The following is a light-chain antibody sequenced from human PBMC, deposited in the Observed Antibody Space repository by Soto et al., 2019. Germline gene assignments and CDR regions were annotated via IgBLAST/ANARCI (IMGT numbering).Light chain of an antibody. V-gene: IGLV1-47*01. CDR2: RNN. Sequence: QSVLTQPPSASGTPGQRVTISCSGSSSNIGSNYVYWYQQLPGTAPKLLIYRNNQRPSGVPDRFSGSKSGTSASLAISGLRSEDEADYYCAAWDDIYVVFGGGTKLTVL. CDR3: AAWDDIYVV. J-gene: IGLJ2*01. CDR1: SSNIGSNY.